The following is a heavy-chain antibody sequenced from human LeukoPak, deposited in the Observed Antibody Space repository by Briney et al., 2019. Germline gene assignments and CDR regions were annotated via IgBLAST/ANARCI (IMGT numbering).Heavy chain of an antibody. CDR2: IKSKTDGGTT. Sequence: NPGGSLRLSCAASGFTFSNAWMSWVRQAPGKGLEWVGRIKSKTDGGTTDYAAPVKGRFTISRDDSKNTLYLQMNSLKTEDTAVYYCARELSVGATSAAEGPLDYWGQGTLVTVSS. CDR1: GFTFSNAW. V-gene: IGHV3-15*01. D-gene: IGHD1-26*01. CDR3: ARELSVGATSAAEGPLDY. J-gene: IGHJ4*02.